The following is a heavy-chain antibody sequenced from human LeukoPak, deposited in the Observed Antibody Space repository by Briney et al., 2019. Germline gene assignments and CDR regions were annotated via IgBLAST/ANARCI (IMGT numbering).Heavy chain of an antibody. CDR2: ISSSSSYI. Sequence: PGRSLRLSCAASGFTFSSYSMNWVRQAPGKGLEWVSSISSSSSYIYYADSVKGRFTISRDNAKNSLYLQMNSLRAEDTAVYYCARVGPLNYYGSGSSDGGGQGTLVTVSS. V-gene: IGHV3-21*01. CDR3: ARVGPLNYYGSGSSDG. J-gene: IGHJ4*02. D-gene: IGHD3-10*01. CDR1: GFTFSSYS.